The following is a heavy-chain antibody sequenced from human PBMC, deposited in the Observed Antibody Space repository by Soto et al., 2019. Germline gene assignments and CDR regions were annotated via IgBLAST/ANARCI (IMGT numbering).Heavy chain of an antibody. Sequence: QITLKESGPTLVKPTQTLTLTCTFSGFSLSTSGVGVGWIRQPPGKALEWLALIYWDDDKRYSPSLKSRLTIPKEPSKNQVVLKMTNKDPVGTAKYYWAHFSIEPENHKWELIRGHAFDNWGQGTIGPVSS. J-gene: IGHJ3*02. V-gene: IGHV2-5*02. CDR1: GFSLSTSGVG. D-gene: IGHD1-26*01. CDR3: AHFSIEPENHKWELIRGHAFDN. CDR2: IYWDDDK.